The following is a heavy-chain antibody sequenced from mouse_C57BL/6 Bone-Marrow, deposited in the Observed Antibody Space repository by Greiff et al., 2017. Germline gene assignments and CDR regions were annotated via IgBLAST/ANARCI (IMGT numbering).Heavy chain of an antibody. J-gene: IGHJ1*03. CDR1: GYTFTSYW. CDR2: IHPNSGST. D-gene: IGHD2-10*01. CDR3: ARGSYCGGYFDV. V-gene: IGHV1-64*01. Sequence: QVQLQQPGAELVKPGASVKLSCKASGYTFTSYWMHWVKQRPGQGLEWIGMIHPNSGSTNYNEKFKSKATLTVVKSSSTAYMQLISLTSEDTAVYYCARGSYCGGYFDVWGTGTTVTVSS.